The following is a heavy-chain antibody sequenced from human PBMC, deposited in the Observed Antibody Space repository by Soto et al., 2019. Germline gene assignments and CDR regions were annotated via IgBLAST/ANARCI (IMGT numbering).Heavy chain of an antibody. CDR3: ARDSHDNSNYLSNWFDP. J-gene: IGHJ5*02. CDR1: GGSIGSGDYY. CDR2: IYYSGST. Sequence: SETLSLTCTVSGGSIGSGDYYWSWIRQPPGKGLEWIGYIYYSGSTYYNPSLKSRVTILVDTSKNQFSLKLSSVTAADTAVYYCARDSHDNSNYLSNWFDPWGQGTLVTVSS. V-gene: IGHV4-30-4*01. D-gene: IGHD4-4*01.